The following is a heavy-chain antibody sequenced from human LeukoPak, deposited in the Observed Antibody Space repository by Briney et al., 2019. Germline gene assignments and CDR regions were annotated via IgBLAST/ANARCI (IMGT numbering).Heavy chain of an antibody. J-gene: IGHJ3*02. D-gene: IGHD6-13*01. CDR2: IWYDGSNK. CDR1: GFTFSSYG. V-gene: IGHV3-33*01. Sequence: SQRLFSAASGFTFSSYGMHWVRQAPGKGLEWVAVIWYDGSNKYYADSVKGRFTISRDNSKNTLYLQMNSLRAEDTAVYYCARAYSSLDAFDIWGQGTMVTVSS. CDR3: ARAYSSLDAFDI.